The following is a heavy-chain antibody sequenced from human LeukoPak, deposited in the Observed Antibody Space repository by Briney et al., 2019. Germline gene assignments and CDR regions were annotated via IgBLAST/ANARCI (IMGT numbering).Heavy chain of an antibody. CDR1: GYTFSSYA. CDR3: ARMATIGDYFDY. D-gene: IGHD5-24*01. V-gene: IGHV1-3*01. Sequence: ASVQVSCKASGYTFSSYAMHWVRQAPGQRLKWMGWINAGNGNTKYSQKFQGRVTITRDTSASTAYMELSGLRSEDTAVYYCARMATIGDYFDYWGQGTLVTVSS. J-gene: IGHJ4*02. CDR2: INAGNGNT.